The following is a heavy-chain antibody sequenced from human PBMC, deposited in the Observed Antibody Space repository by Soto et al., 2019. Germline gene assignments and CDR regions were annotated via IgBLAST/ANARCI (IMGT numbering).Heavy chain of an antibody. CDR1: GFRFDDYG. J-gene: IGHJ4*02. D-gene: IGHD4-17*01. Sequence: GGSLRLSCEVSGFRFDDYGMHWVRQAPGKGLEWIAGISRDSRSISYGASMKGRFTISRDNAKNSLYLQLNSLRADDTAFYYCVKDALTTVAYYFDYWGQGALVTVSS. V-gene: IGHV3-9*01. CDR2: ISRDSRSI. CDR3: VKDALTTVAYYFDY.